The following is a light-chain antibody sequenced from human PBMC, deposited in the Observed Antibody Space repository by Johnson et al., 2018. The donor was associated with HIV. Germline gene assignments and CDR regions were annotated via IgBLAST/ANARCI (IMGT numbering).Light chain of an antibody. Sequence: QSVLTQPPSVSAAPGQKVTISCSGSSSNIGNNYVSWYQHLPGTAPQLLIYDNNKRPSGIPDRFYGSKSGTSATLGITGLQTGDEVDYYCGTWESNLSGGIYVFGSGTRVTVL. CDR3: GTWESNLSGGIYV. J-gene: IGLJ1*01. CDR2: DNN. V-gene: IGLV1-51*01. CDR1: SSNIGNNY.